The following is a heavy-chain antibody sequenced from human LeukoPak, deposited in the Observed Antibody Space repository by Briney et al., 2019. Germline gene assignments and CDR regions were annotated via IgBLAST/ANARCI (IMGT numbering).Heavy chain of an antibody. CDR2: MKQDGGEI. V-gene: IGHV3-7*01. Sequence: GGSLRLSCEASGFTFSSYWMSWVRQAPGKGLEWVANMKQDGGEIYYVGSVKGRFTISRDNARNSLYLQMNSLRAEDTAVYSCARDVHYDSSGFYRGGFDPWGRGTLVTVSS. D-gene: IGHD3-22*01. CDR3: ARDVHYDSSGFYRGGFDP. CDR1: GFTFSSYW. J-gene: IGHJ2*01.